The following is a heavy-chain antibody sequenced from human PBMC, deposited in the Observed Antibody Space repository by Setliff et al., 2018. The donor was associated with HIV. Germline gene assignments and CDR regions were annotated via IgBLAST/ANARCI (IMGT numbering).Heavy chain of an antibody. CDR3: ARDGVWDEYYYYYMDV. CDR1: EYTFTDFY. Sequence: ASVKVSCKASEYTFTDFYVHWVRQAPGQRLEWMGRINPKSGGTNYAQNFQGRVTMTRDTSRKTAYMELKRLTSDDTAVYYCARDGVWDEYYYYYMDVWGKGTTVTVSS. D-gene: IGHD3-16*01. J-gene: IGHJ6*03. CDR2: INPKSGGT. V-gene: IGHV1-2*06.